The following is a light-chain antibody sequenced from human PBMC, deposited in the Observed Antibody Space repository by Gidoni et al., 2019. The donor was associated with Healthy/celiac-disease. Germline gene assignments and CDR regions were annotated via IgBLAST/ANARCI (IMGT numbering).Light chain of an antibody. CDR3: SSYAGSNNWV. Sequence: QSPLTQPPSASASPGQSVTISCTGTSSDVGAYKYVSWYQQHPGKVPKHMIYEVSKRPSGVPDRLSGSKSGNTASLTVSGRQAEDEADYYCSSYAGSNNWVFGGGTKVTVL. CDR2: EVS. J-gene: IGLJ3*02. V-gene: IGLV2-8*01. CDR1: SSDVGAYKY.